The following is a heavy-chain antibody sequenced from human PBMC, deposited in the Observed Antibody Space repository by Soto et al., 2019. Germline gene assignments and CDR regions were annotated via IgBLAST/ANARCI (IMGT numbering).Heavy chain of an antibody. CDR1: GYTFTTYY. D-gene: IGHD3-3*01. CDR2: INPGGGGT. J-gene: IGHJ5*02. Sequence: QVQLMQSGAEVKKPVSSVKVSCTASGYTFTTYYIHWVRQAPGQGLVCMGIINPGGGGTTYAQKFQGRVTMSRDASTSTVYMELSSLRYEDTAVYYCARDFWSGYGGFDPWGQGTLVTVSS. V-gene: IGHV1-46*01. CDR3: ARDFWSGYGGFDP.